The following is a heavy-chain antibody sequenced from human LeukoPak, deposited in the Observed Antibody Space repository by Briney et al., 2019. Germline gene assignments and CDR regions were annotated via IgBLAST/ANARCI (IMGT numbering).Heavy chain of an antibody. J-gene: IGHJ4*02. Sequence: GGSLRLSCAAPGFTLSGYWMSWVRQAPGKGLEWVARLHADGIERYYVDPVKGRFTISRDNAKNSLHLQMYSLRLDDTAVYYCARFSAWSGYLGLNYWGQGTLVTVSS. CDR2: LHADGIER. CDR3: ARFSAWSGYLGLNY. V-gene: IGHV3-7*03. CDR1: GFTLSGYW. D-gene: IGHD3-3*01.